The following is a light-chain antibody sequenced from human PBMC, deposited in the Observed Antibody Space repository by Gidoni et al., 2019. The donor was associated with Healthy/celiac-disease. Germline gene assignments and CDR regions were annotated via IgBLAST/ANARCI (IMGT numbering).Light chain of an antibody. CDR3: QQYGSSQTIT. CDR2: GAS. J-gene: IGKJ5*01. Sequence: EIVLTQSPGTLSLSPGERATLSCRASQSVSSSYLAWYQQKPGQAPRLLIYGASSRATGIPDRFSGSGSGTDFTLTISRLEPEDFAVYYCQQYGSSQTITFXXXTRLEIK. CDR1: QSVSSSY. V-gene: IGKV3-20*01.